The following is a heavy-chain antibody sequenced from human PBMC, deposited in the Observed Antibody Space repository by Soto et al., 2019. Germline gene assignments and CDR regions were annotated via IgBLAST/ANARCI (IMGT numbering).Heavy chain of an antibody. CDR3: AKWEGLGSDYYYYAMDA. CDR2: IYHSGYT. CDR1: GGSISSGGYY. Sequence: SETLSLTCTVSGGSISSGGYYWTWIRQHPGKGLEWIAYIYHSGYTFYNPSLKSRVTMSVDTSKNQFSLKLRSVTAADTAVYYCAKWEGLGSDYYYYAMDAWGQGTRVTVSS. V-gene: IGHV4-31*03. J-gene: IGHJ6*02. D-gene: IGHD1-26*01.